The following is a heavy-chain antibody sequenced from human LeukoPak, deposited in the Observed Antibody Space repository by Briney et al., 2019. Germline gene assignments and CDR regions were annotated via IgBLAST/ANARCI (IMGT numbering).Heavy chain of an antibody. J-gene: IGHJ6*02. Sequence: GGSLRLSCAASGFTFSNYWMTWVRQAPGKGLEWVANINRDGSERYYVDSVKGRFTISRDDAKSSLYLQMNSLRAEDTAVYYCARRNAMDVWGQGTTVIVFS. V-gene: IGHV3-7*03. CDR3: ARRNAMDV. CDR2: INRDGSER. CDR1: GFTFSNYW.